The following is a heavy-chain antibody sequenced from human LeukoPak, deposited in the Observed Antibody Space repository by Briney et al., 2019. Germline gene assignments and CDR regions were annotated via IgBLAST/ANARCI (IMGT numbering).Heavy chain of an antibody. CDR2: ISWDGGGT. D-gene: IGHD4-17*01. Sequence: GGSLRLSCAASGFTFDDYAMHWVRQAPGKGLEWVSLISWDGGGTYYADSVKGRFTISRDNSKNSLYLQMNSLRAEDTALYYCAKADYGDYVIDYWGQGTLVTVSS. CDR1: GFTFDDYA. V-gene: IGHV3-43D*03. CDR3: AKADYGDYVIDY. J-gene: IGHJ4*02.